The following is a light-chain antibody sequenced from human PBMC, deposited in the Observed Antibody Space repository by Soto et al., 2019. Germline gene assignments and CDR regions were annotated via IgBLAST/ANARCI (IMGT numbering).Light chain of an antibody. CDR1: QSISSW. CDR2: NAS. V-gene: IGKV1-5*03. CDR3: QQYNSYIS. J-gene: IGKJ4*01. Sequence: DIQMTQSPSTLSASVGDRVTMTCRASQSISSWLAWYQQKPGRAPKLLINNASSLEGRVPSRFSGSGSGTEFTLIISSLQADDVATYYCQQYNSYISFGGGTKVEIK.